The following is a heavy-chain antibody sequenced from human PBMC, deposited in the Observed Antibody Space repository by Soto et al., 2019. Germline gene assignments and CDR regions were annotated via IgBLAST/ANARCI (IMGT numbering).Heavy chain of an antibody. CDR1: GGTFSIYA. J-gene: IGHJ3*02. CDR3: ARALTYYYDSSGYTAAFDI. D-gene: IGHD3-22*01. Sequence: ASVKVSCKASGGTFSIYAISWVRQAPGQGLEWMGGIIPIFGTANYAQKFQGRFKITADESTSTAYMELSSLRPEDTAVYYCARALTYYYDSSGYTAAFDIWGQGTMATV. CDR2: IIPIFGTA. V-gene: IGHV1-69*13.